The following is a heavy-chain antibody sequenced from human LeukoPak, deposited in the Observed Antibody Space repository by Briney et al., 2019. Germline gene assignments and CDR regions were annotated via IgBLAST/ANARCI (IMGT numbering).Heavy chain of an antibody. CDR2: ISWNTVAI. J-gene: IGHJ4*02. Sequence: PGRSQRLSCAASGFTFDDHAMHWVRQAPGKGLEWVSGISWNTVAIGYADSVKGRFTISRDNAKNSLYLQMNSLRPEDTALYYCAKAKDVGSGWYSFDYWGQGTLVTVYS. D-gene: IGHD6-19*01. CDR3: AKAKDVGSGWYSFDY. CDR1: GFTFDDHA. V-gene: IGHV3-9*01.